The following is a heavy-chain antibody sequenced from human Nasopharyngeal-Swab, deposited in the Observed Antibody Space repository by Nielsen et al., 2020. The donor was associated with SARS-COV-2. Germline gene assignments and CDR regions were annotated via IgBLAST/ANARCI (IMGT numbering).Heavy chain of an antibody. Sequence: LRLSCAVSGGSISSGGYSWSWIRQPPGKGLEWIGYIYHSGSTYYNPSLKSRVTISVDRSKNQFSLKLSSVTAADTAVYYCASGVSTVTTHYMDVWGKGTTVTVSS. CDR1: GGSISSGGYS. D-gene: IGHD4-17*01. V-gene: IGHV4-30-2*01. CDR2: IYHSGST. CDR3: ASGVSTVTTHYMDV. J-gene: IGHJ6*03.